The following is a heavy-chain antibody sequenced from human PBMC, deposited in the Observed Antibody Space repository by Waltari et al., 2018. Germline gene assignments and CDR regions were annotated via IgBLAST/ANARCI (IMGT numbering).Heavy chain of an antibody. V-gene: IGHV3-23*01. J-gene: IGHJ6*02. CDR3: AKATILGYYYGMDV. CDR1: GFTFSSYA. Sequence: EVQLLESGGGLVQPGGSLRLSCAASGFTFSSYAMSWVRQAPGKGLEWVSAISGSGGSTYYADSVNGRFTISRDNSKNTLYLQMNSLRAEDTAVYYCAKATILGYYYGMDVWGQGTTVTVSS. CDR2: ISGSGGST. D-gene: IGHD3-9*01.